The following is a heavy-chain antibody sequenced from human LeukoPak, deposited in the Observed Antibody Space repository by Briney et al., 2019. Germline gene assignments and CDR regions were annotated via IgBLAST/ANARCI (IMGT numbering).Heavy chain of an antibody. Sequence: GRSLRLSCAASGFTFSRFSMNWVRQAPGKGLEWISYITSSSGVIYYADSVKGRFTISRDNVNNTLYLQMSSLRAEDTAVYYCAREWNSRARFDYWGQGSLVTVSS. V-gene: IGHV3-48*01. CDR1: GFTFSRFS. D-gene: IGHD1/OR15-1a*01. CDR3: AREWNSRARFDY. J-gene: IGHJ4*02. CDR2: ITSSSGVI.